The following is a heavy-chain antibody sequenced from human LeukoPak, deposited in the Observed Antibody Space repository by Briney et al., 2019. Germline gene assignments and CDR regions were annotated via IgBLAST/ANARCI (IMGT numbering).Heavy chain of an antibody. J-gene: IGHJ3*02. Sequence: GGSLRLSCAASGFTFSSYAMSWVRQAPGKGLEWVSAISSSGGTTYFADSVKGRFTISRDNSKNTLYLQMNSLRADDTAVYYCARETYCSGGSCYKGNAFDIWGQGTMVTVSS. CDR1: GFTFSSYA. D-gene: IGHD2-15*01. CDR2: ISSSGGTT. V-gene: IGHV3-23*01. CDR3: ARETYCSGGSCYKGNAFDI.